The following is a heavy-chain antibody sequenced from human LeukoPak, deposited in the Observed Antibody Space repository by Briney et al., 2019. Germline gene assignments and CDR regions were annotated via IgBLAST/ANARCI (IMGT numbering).Heavy chain of an antibody. D-gene: IGHD6-6*01. Sequence: SETLSLTCTVSGGSISSSTYYWGWIRQPPGKGLEWIGNIYNSGSTYYNPSLRGRVTLSVDTSKNQFSLKLSSVTAADTAVYYCAREYSSSSRPDYWGQGTLVTVSS. CDR1: GGSISSSTYY. CDR3: AREYSSSSRPDY. V-gene: IGHV4-39*07. CDR2: IYNSGST. J-gene: IGHJ4*02.